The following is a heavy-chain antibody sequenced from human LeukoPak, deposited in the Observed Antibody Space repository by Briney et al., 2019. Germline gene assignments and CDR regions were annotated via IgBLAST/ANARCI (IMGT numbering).Heavy chain of an antibody. Sequence: GGSLRLSCAASGFTFSSYGMSWVRQAPGKGLEWVSAISGSGGSTYYADPVKGRFTISRDNSKNTLYLQMNSLRAEDTAVYYCANALTTGTTSYMDVWGKGTTVTISS. CDR2: ISGSGGST. CDR1: GFTFSSYG. D-gene: IGHD1-1*01. V-gene: IGHV3-23*01. CDR3: ANALTTGTTSYMDV. J-gene: IGHJ6*03.